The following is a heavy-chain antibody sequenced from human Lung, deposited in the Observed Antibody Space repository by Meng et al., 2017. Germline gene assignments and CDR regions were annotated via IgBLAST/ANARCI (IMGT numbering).Heavy chain of an antibody. J-gene: IGHJ4*02. CDR2: LGAHDGDT. CDR3: ARGTPGRSCSDY. CDR1: DYTFTGYG. D-gene: IGHD2-15*01. Sequence: QVQPVQSGPEVKKPGASVTVSCKASDYTFTGYGVSWVRQAPGQGLEWMAWLGAHDGDTSHAPKFQGRVTVSADRPTATAYMELRSLRSDDTAVYYCARGTPGRSCSDYWGQGTLVTVSS. V-gene: IGHV1-18*01.